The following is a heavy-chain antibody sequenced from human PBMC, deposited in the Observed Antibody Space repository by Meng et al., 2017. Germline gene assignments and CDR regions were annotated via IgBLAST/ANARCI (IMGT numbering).Heavy chain of an antibody. CDR3: ARDPHYYDSRGEFDP. J-gene: IGHJ5*02. CDR2: IIPILGIA. Sequence: QVRVVRSEAKVKKPGSSVKVSCKASGGTFSSYTISWVRQAPGQGLEWMGRIIPILGIANYAQKFQGRVTITADKSTSTAYMELSSLRSEDTAVYYCARDPHYYDSRGEFDPWGQGTLVTVSS. D-gene: IGHD3-22*01. CDR1: GGTFSSYT. V-gene: IGHV1-69*09.